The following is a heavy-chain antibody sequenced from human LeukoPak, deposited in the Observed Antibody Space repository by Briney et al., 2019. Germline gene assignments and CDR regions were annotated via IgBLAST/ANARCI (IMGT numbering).Heavy chain of an antibody. CDR1: GYIFSNHG. Sequence: GASVKVSCKASGYIFSNHGISWVRQAPGEGLEWMGWITTYKDNTAYALKFQGRVTMTRDTSISTAYMELSRLRSDDTAVYYCARDRGVPPDRIFDPWGQGTLVTVSS. CDR3: ARDRGVPPDRIFDP. V-gene: IGHV1-18*01. J-gene: IGHJ5*02. CDR2: ITTYKDNT. D-gene: IGHD2-21*01.